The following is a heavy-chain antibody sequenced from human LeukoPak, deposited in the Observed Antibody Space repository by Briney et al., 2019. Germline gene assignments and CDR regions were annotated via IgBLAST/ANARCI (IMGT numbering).Heavy chain of an antibody. Sequence: GASVKVSCKASGYTFTGYYMHWVRQAPGQGLEWMGGFDPEDGETIYAQKFQGRVTMTEDTSTDTAYMELSSLRSEDTAVYYCATRGRRSGYSYFDYWGQGTLVTVSS. CDR3: ATRGRRSGYSYFDY. J-gene: IGHJ4*02. CDR1: GYTFTGYY. D-gene: IGHD3-22*01. V-gene: IGHV1-24*01. CDR2: FDPEDGET.